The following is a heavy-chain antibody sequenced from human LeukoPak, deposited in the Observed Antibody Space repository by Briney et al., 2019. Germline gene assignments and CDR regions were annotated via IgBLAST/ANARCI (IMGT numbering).Heavy chain of an antibody. J-gene: IGHJ4*02. CDR3: APYAGLDS. D-gene: IGHD3-16*01. CDR2: IDARGTYT. CDR1: GFPFRSHS. V-gene: IGHV3-21*01. Sequence: GGSLRLSCATSGFPFRSHSMNWVRQAPEKGLEWVSCIDARGTYTYYAAAVRGRFTISRDNTHSSLFLQMNSLRAEDTAMYYCAPYAGLDSWGQGTLVTVSS.